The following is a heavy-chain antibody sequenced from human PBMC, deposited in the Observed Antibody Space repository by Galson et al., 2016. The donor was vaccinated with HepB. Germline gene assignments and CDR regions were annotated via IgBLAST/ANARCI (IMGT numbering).Heavy chain of an antibody. D-gene: IGHD5-24*01. J-gene: IGHJ4*01. CDR3: AEMPTVDW. CDR2: ISGSSSYI. CDR1: GFSFTNYN. Sequence: SLRLSCAASGFSFTNYNMNWVRQAPGKGLEWVSSISGSSSYIQYADSVKGRFTISRDNARNSLYLQMNSLRAEDTAVYFCAEMPTVDWWGQGTLVTVSS. V-gene: IGHV3-21*04.